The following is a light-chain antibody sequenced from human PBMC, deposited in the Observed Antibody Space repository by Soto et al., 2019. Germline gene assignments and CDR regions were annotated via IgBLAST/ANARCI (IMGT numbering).Light chain of an antibody. J-gene: IGKJ1*01. CDR1: QSIGNR. Sequence: DIQMTQSPSTLSPSVGDRVTITCRASQSIGNRLAWYQQKPGKAPKLLIYDASSLESGVPSRFSGSGSGTEFTLTISSLQPDDFATYYCQHYNSYSPAFGQGTKVDIK. CDR2: DAS. CDR3: QHYNSYSPA. V-gene: IGKV1-5*01.